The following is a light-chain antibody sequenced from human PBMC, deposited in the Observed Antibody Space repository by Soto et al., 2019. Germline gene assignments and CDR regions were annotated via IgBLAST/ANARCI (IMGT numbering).Light chain of an antibody. Sequence: IQMTQSPSTLSASVGDRVTITCRASQGISSYLAWYQQKPGKAPKLLIYAASTLQSGVPSRFSGSGSGTDFTLTISSLQPEDFAIYYCQQFSNYPHVFGQGTRLEIK. CDR2: AAS. V-gene: IGKV1-9*01. CDR1: QGISSY. J-gene: IGKJ5*01. CDR3: QQFSNYPHV.